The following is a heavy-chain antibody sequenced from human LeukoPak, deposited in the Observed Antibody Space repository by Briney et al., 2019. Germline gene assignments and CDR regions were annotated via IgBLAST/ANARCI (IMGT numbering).Heavy chain of an antibody. CDR3: ARDGYSGNDGL. CDR2: IYHSGST. D-gene: IGHD5-12*01. V-gene: IGHV4-59*01. Sequence: SETLSLTCTVSGGSISSYYWSWIRQPPGKGLEWIGYIYHSGSTKYNPSLKSRVTISVDTSKNQFSLKLSSVTAADTAVYYCARDGYSGNDGLWGQGTLVTVSS. CDR1: GGSISSYY. J-gene: IGHJ4*02.